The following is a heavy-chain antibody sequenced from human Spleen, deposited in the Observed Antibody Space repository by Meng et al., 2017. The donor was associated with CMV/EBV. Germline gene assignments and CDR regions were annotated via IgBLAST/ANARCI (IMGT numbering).Heavy chain of an antibody. D-gene: IGHD2-2*01. CDR2: ISSSGSSI. Sequence: GESLKISCAASAFTFSSYDMNWVRQAPGKGLDWVSYISSSGSSISYADPVKGRFTISRDNAKNSLYLQMNSLRAEDTAVYYCARRYCSSTSCLLDYWGQGTLVTVSS. V-gene: IGHV3-48*03. CDR1: AFTFSSYD. J-gene: IGHJ4*02. CDR3: ARRYCSSTSCLLDY.